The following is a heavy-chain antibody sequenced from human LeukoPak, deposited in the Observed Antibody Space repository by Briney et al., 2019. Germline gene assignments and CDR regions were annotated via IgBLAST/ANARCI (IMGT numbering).Heavy chain of an antibody. Sequence: SETLSLTCTVSGGSISSSSYYWGWIRQPPGKGLEWIGSIYYSGSTYYNPSLKSRVTISVDTSKNQFSLKLSSVTAADTAVYYCARGSPRWLHPRGPNDYWGQGTLVTVSS. CDR1: GGSISSSSYY. CDR3: ARGSPRWLHPRGPNDY. J-gene: IGHJ4*02. V-gene: IGHV4-39*07. CDR2: IYYSGST. D-gene: IGHD5-12*01.